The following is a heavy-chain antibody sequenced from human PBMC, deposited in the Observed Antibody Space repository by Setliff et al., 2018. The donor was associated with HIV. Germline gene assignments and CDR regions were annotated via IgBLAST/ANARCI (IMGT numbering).Heavy chain of an antibody. CDR1: GGSINSYY. CDR2: IGYNGDT. V-gene: IGHV4-59*01. Sequence: LTCTVSGGSINSYYWNWIRQSPGKGLEWIGYIGYNGDTSYNPSLNSRVTLSVDRSKNQFSLKLSSVSAADTAVYFCARWGASGGRPDWHAFDMWGQGTMVTVSS. D-gene: IGHD2-15*01. J-gene: IGHJ3*02. CDR3: ARWGASGGRPDWHAFDM.